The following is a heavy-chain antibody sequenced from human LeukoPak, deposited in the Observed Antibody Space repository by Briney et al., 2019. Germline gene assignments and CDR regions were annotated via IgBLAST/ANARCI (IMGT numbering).Heavy chain of an antibody. D-gene: IGHD5-18*01. CDR3: ARVDTAMIDY. J-gene: IGHJ4*02. Sequence: PSETLSLTCTVSGGSISSGGYYWSWIRQPPGKGLEWIGYIYHSGSTYYNPSLKSRVTISVDRSKNQFSLKLSSVTAADTAVYYCARVDTAMIDYWGQGTLVTVSS. CDR2: IYHSGST. V-gene: IGHV4-30-2*01. CDR1: GGSISSGGYY.